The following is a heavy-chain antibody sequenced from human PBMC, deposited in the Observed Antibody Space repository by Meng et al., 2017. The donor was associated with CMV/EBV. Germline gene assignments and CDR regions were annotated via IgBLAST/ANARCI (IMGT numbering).Heavy chain of an antibody. CDR1: GGTFSSYA. CDR3: ARDYSGIAARPGFDP. D-gene: IGHD6-6*01. CDR2: IIPIFGTA. V-gene: IGHV1-69*12. Sequence: QVQRVQSGAEVKKPGSSVKASGKASGGTFSSYAISWVRQAPGQGLEWMGGIIPIFGTANYAQKFQGRVTITADGSTSTAYMELSSLRSEDTAVYYCARDYSGIAARPGFDPWGQGTLVTVSS. J-gene: IGHJ5*02.